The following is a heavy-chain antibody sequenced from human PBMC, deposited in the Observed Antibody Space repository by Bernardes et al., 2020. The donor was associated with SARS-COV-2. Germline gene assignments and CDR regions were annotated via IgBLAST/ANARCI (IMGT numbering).Heavy chain of an antibody. CDR3: ARDVSQTPDYYYGMDV. J-gene: IGHJ6*02. V-gene: IGHV3-53*01. Sequence: GGSLRLSCAASGFTVSSNYMSWVRQAPGKGLEWVSVIYSGGSTYYADSVKGRFTISRDNSKNTLYLQMNSLRAEDTAVYYCARDVSQTPDYYYGMDVWGQGTTVTVSS. CDR1: GFTVSSNY. D-gene: IGHD2-2*01. CDR2: IYSGGST.